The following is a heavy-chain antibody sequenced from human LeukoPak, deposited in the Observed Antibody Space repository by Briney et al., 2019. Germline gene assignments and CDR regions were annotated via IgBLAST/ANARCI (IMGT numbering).Heavy chain of an antibody. D-gene: IGHD2-2*01. CDR1: GYSFTSYW. CDR2: IYPGDSDT. Sequence: GESLKISCKGSGYSFTSYWIGWVRQMPGKGLEWMGIIYPGDSDTRYSPSFQGQVTISADKSISTAFLQWSSLNASDTAMYYCARQYRYCSSTSCYAPDYWGQGTLVTVSS. J-gene: IGHJ4*02. CDR3: ARQYRYCSSTSCYAPDY. V-gene: IGHV5-51*01.